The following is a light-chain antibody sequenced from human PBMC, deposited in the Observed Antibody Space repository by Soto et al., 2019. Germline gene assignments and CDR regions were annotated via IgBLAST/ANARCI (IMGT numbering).Light chain of an antibody. CDR2: GAS. J-gene: IGKJ1*01. CDR1: QSVSSSF. CDR3: QQYGSSGT. Sequence: EIVWTQSPGTLSLSPGERATLSCRASQSVSSSFLAWYQQKVGQAPRLLIYGASSRATGIPDRFSGSGSGTDFTLTISRLEPEDFAVYYCQQYGSSGTFGQGTKVDI. V-gene: IGKV3-20*01.